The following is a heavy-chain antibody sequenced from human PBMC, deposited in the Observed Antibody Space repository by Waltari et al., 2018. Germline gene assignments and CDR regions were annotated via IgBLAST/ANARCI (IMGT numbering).Heavy chain of an antibody. J-gene: IGHJ4*02. D-gene: IGHD2-15*01. CDR3: ARGGYCSGGSCYLRYYFDY. CDR1: GGTFSSYA. CDR2: IIPIFGTA. Sequence: QVQLVQSGAEVKKPGSSVKVSCKASGGTFSSYAISWVRQAPGQGLEWMGRIIPIFGTANYEQKFQARVTITADKSTSTAYMELSSLRSEDTAVYYCARGGYCSGGSCYLRYYFDYWGQGTLVTVSS. V-gene: IGHV1-69*08.